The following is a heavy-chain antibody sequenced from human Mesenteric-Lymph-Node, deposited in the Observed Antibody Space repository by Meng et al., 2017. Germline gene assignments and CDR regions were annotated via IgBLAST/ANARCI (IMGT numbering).Heavy chain of an antibody. CDR1: GFTLSSYS. V-gene: IGHV3-21*04. CDR2: ISGSSIYI. D-gene: IGHD4-23*01. CDR3: ARDNSDSSTSWWFDL. J-gene: IGHJ5*02. Sequence: GESLKISCAASGFTLSSYSMNWVRQAPGKGLEWVSSISGSSIYIDYADSVMGRLTISRDNAKNSLYLQMNSLRFEDTAAYYCARDNSDSSTSWWFDLWGQGTRVTGAS.